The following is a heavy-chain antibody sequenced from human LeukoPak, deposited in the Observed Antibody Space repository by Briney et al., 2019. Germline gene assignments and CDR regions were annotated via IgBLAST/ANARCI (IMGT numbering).Heavy chain of an antibody. CDR3: ARGSRSYYDSSGYAY. D-gene: IGHD3-22*01. V-gene: IGHV1-69*13. Sequence: ASVKVSCKASGGTFSSYAISWVRQAPGQGLEWMGGIIPIFGTANYAQKFQGRVTITADESTSTAYMELSSLRSEDTAVYYCARGSRSYYDSSGYAYWGRGTLVTVSS. J-gene: IGHJ4*02. CDR2: IIPIFGTA. CDR1: GGTFSSYA.